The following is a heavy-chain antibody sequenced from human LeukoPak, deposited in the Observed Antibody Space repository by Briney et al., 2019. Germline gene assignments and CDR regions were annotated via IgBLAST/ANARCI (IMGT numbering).Heavy chain of an antibody. CDR3: ARGKAVTDPLGYFDY. D-gene: IGHD4-11*01. Sequence: ASVKVSFKASGYTFIDYYIHWVRQAPGQGLEWMGWINPNSGGTNYGQKFQGRVTMTRDTSISTAYMELSRLRYEDTAVYYCARGKAVTDPLGYFDYWGQGTLVTVSS. J-gene: IGHJ4*02. V-gene: IGHV1-2*02. CDR1: GYTFIDYY. CDR2: INPNSGGT.